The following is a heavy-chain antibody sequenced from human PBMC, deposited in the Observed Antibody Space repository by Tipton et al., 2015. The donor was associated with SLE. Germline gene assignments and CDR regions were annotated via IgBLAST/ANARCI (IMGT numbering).Heavy chain of an antibody. CDR3: ARQHSGGATDT. D-gene: IGHD1-26*01. V-gene: IGHV4-31*03. J-gene: IGHJ5*02. Sequence: LRLSCTVSGDSITDSGYSWNWVRQHPGAGLEWIGYIHHSGRTDYNPSLRSRATISRDTSKNQFSLNVNSVTAADTAVYYCARQHSGGATDTWGQGTLVTVSS. CDR2: IHHSGRT. CDR1: GDSITDSGYS.